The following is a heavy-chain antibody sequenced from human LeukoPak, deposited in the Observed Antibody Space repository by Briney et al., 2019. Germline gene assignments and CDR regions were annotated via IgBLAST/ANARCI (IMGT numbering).Heavy chain of an antibody. J-gene: IGHJ4*02. CDR2: ISGSGGST. CDR3: AKDPFDYSTRDY. V-gene: IGHV3-23*01. D-gene: IGHD6-13*01. CDR1: GFTFSSYA. Sequence: SGGSLRLSCAASGFTFSSYAMSWVRQAPGKGLEWVSAISGSGGSTYYADSVKGRFTISRDNSKNTLYLQMNSLRVEDTAVYYCAKDPFDYSTRDYWGQGTLVTVSS.